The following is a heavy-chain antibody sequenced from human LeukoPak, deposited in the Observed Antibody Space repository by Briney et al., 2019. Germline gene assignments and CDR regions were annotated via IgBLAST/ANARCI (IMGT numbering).Heavy chain of an antibody. J-gene: IGHJ4*02. CDR2: ISSSGSTI. D-gene: IGHD4/OR15-4a*01. V-gene: IGHV3-48*01. Sequence: GGSLRLSCAASGFTLSSYWMHWVRQAPGKGLEWVSYISSSGSTIYYADSVKGRFTISRDNSKNTLYLQMNSLRAEDTAVYYCARRAGAYSHPYDYWGQGTLVTVSS. CDR1: GFTLSSYW. CDR3: ARRAGAYSHPYDY.